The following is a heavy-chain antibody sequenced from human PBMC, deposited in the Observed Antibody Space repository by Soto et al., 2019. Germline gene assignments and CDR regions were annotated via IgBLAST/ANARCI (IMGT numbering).Heavy chain of an antibody. CDR3: ARQSTGIAVSHYYYYMDV. CDR2: IHYGGST. J-gene: IGHJ6*03. Sequence: QLQLQESGPGLVKPSETLSLTCTVSGGSIISSSYYWDWIRQPPGKGLEWIGSIHYGGSTYYNPSLKSRVTISLDTSTNQFSLKLYSVTAADTAIYYCARQSTGIAVSHYYYYMDVWGKGTTVTVSS. V-gene: IGHV4-39*01. CDR1: GGSIISSSYY. D-gene: IGHD6-19*01.